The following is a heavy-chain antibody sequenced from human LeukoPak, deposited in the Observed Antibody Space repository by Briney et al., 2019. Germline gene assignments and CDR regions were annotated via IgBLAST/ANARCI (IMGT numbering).Heavy chain of an antibody. CDR1: GDSVSSNSAG. CDR2: TYYRSKWYN. J-gene: IGHJ5*02. Sequence: SQTLSLTCAISGDSVSSNSAGWNWIRQSPSRGLEWLGRTYYRSKWYNDYAVSVKSRITINADTSKNQFFLQLTSVTPEDTAVYYCARTSGWSDFDPWGQGTLVTVSS. V-gene: IGHV6-1*01. CDR3: ARTSGWSDFDP. D-gene: IGHD6-19*01.